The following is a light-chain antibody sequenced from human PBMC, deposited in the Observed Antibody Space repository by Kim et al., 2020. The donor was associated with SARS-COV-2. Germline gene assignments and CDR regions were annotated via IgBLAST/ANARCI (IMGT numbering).Light chain of an antibody. CDR1: VLAKKY. J-gene: IGLJ3*02. Sequence: SYELTQPSSVSVSPGQTARITCSGDVLAKKYARWFQQKPGQAPVLVIYKDSERPSGIPERFSGSSSGTTVTLTISGAQVEDEADYYCYSAAWVFGGGTQLTVL. CDR3: YSAAWV. CDR2: KDS. V-gene: IGLV3-27*01.